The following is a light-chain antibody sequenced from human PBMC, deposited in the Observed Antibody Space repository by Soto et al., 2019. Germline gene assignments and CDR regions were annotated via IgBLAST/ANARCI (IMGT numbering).Light chain of an antibody. CDR2: DAS. Sequence: EIVLTQSPSTLSVSPGERATLSCRASQSVSSYLAWYQQKPGQAPRLLIYDASNMATGIPARFSGSGSGTDFTLTISSLEPEDFAVYYCQQRTNWPPWTFGQGTKVDNK. CDR3: QQRTNWPPWT. V-gene: IGKV3-11*01. J-gene: IGKJ1*01. CDR1: QSVSSY.